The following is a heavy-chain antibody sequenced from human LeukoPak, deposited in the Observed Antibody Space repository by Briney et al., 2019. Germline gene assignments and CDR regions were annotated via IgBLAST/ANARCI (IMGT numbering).Heavy chain of an antibody. Sequence: PSQTLSLTCTVSGGSISSGDYYWSWIRQPPGKGLEWIGYIYYSGSTYYNPSLKSRVTISVDTSKNQFSLKLSSVTAADTAVYYCARGRYLGYCSSTSCSGRDYWGQGTLVTVSS. V-gene: IGHV4-30-4*08. J-gene: IGHJ4*02. D-gene: IGHD2-2*01. CDR2: IYYSGST. CDR3: ARGRYLGYCSSTSCSGRDY. CDR1: GGSISSGDYY.